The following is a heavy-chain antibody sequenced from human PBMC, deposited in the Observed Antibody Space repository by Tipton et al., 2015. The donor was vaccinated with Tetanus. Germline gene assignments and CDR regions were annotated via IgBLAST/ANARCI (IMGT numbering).Heavy chain of an antibody. Sequence: TLSLTCTVSGASINAGGYLWTWVRQHPGKGLEWVGNIYYTARTSYNPSLNSRVSISVDTSKNHFSLRLTSVTTADTAVYYCARANNEFPKKGPFDSWGQGSLVIVSS. CDR1: GASINAGGYL. D-gene: IGHD1-1*01. CDR3: ARANNEFPKKGPFDS. CDR2: IYYTART. V-gene: IGHV4-31*03. J-gene: IGHJ4*02.